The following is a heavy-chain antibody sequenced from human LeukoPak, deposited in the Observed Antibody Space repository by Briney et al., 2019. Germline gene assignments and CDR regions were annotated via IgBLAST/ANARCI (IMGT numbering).Heavy chain of an antibody. CDR1: GYTFTSYY. Sequence: GASVKVSCKASGYTFTSYYIHWVRQGPGQGLEWMGIINPSGGSTNYAQKFQGRVTMTRDTSTSTVYMDLSSLRPEDTAVYYCARDFVVGATPLAFDYWGQGTLVTVSS. D-gene: IGHD1-26*01. CDR3: ARDFVVGATPLAFDY. J-gene: IGHJ4*02. V-gene: IGHV1-46*01. CDR2: INPSGGST.